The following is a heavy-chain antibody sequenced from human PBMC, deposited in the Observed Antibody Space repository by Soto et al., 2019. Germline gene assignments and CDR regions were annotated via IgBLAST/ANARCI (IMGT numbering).Heavy chain of an antibody. D-gene: IGHD3-10*01. CDR3: AKHEDEPPLLLWFGESPTAFDY. J-gene: IGHJ4*02. V-gene: IGHV3-23*01. CDR2: IIGSGGST. Sequence: GGSLRLSCAASGFTFTSYAMTWVRQAPGKGLEWVSSIIGSGGSTYYADSVKGRFTISRDNSKNTLYLQMNSLRAEDTAVYYCAKHEDEPPLLLWFGESPTAFDYWGQGTLVTVSS. CDR1: GFTFTSYA.